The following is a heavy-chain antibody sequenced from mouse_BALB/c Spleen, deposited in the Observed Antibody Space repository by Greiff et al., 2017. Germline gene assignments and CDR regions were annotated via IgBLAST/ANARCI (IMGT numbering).Heavy chain of an antibody. CDR2: INSNGGST. CDR1: GFTFSSYG. D-gene: IGHD1-3*01. CDR3: ARDSGYFDY. J-gene: IGHJ2*01. V-gene: IGHV5-6-3*01. Sequence: EVNVVESGGGLVQPGGSLKLSCAASGFTFSSYGMSWVRQTPDKRLELVATINSNGGSTYYPDSVKGRFTISRDNAKNTLYLQMSSLKSEDTAMYYCARDSGYFDYWGQGTTLTVSS.